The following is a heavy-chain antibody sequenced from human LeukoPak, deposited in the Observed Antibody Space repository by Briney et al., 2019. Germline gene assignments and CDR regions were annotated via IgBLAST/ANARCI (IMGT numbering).Heavy chain of an antibody. Sequence: PGGSLSLSCDASGFTFSSYGMNWVRQAPGEGLEWVSGVTSGGSPYYADSVQGRFTVSRDNTKNTLYVQMNSLRAEDTALYYCARDIYPDSSGTAFDSWGQGTLVTVS. J-gene: IGHJ4*02. CDR3: ARDIYPDSSGTAFDS. CDR2: VTSGGSP. D-gene: IGHD3-22*01. CDR1: GFTFSSYG. V-gene: IGHV3-23*01.